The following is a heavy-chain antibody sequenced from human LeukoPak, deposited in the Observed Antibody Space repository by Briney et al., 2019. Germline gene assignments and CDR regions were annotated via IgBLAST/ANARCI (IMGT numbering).Heavy chain of an antibody. Sequence: GGSLRLSCAASGFSFSSYGMHWVRQAPGKGLEWVAVISYDGSNKFYADSVKGRFTISRDNSKNTVYLQMNSLRGDDTAFYYCARDRLWFGDLIDYFDYWGPGSLVTVSS. CDR1: GFSFSSYG. V-gene: IGHV3-30*03. CDR2: ISYDGSNK. D-gene: IGHD3-10*01. CDR3: ARDRLWFGDLIDYFDY. J-gene: IGHJ4*02.